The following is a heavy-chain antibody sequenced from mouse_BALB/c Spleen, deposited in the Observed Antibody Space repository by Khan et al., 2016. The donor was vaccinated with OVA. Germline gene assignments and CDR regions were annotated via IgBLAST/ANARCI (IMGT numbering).Heavy chain of an antibody. V-gene: IGHV5-6*01. CDR1: GFTFSSYS. CDR3: ADRLTGSFAY. D-gene: IGHD4-1*01. CDR2: ISSGGDYT. J-gene: IGHJ3*01. Sequence: EVELVESGGDLVKPGGSLKLSCAASGFTFSSYSMSWVRQTPDKRLEWVASISSGGDYTYYPDSVKGRFTISRDNAKNTLYLQMIDLESEDTAMYYCADRLTGSFAYWGQGTLVTVSA.